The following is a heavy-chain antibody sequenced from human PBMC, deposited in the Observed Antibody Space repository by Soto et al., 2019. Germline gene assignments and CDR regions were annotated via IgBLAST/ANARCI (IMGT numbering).Heavy chain of an antibody. CDR3: AKGAFSSGRYSDHYYYLCMDF. J-gene: IGHJ6*02. V-gene: IGHV3-23*01. CDR2: ISGSGGST. Sequence: EVQLLESGGCLVQPGGSLRLSCAASGFTFSTYAMTWVRQAPGKGLEWVSHISGSGGSTNYADSVKGRFTISRDNSNNTLSLQMNGLRAEDTAVYYCAKGAFSSGRYSDHYYYLCMDFWGPGTTAIVSS. CDR1: GFTFSTYA. D-gene: IGHD3-10*01.